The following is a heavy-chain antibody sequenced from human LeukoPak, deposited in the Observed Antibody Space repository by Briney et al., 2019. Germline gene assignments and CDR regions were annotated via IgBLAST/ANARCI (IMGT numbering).Heavy chain of an antibody. D-gene: IGHD4-17*01. Sequence: SETLSLTCGVSGGSFNSDDYYWSWIRQPPGRGLEWIGYIYYGGNTNYNPSLRSRVTISMDTSKNQFSLKLSSVTAADTAVYYCARRPTGIDYWGQGTLVTVSS. CDR1: GGSFNSDDYY. CDR2: IYYGGNT. CDR3: ARRPTGIDY. J-gene: IGHJ4*02. V-gene: IGHV4-61*08.